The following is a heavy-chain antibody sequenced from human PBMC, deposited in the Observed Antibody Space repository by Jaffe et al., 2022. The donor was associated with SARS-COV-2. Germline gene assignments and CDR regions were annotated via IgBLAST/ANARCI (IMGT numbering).Heavy chain of an antibody. J-gene: IGHJ4*02. Sequence: EVQLVQSGAEVKKPGESLKISCRGSGYRFSSYWIGWVRQMPGRGLEWMGIIYPGDSDARYSPAFQGQVTFSVDTSITTAYLQWSSLKASDSARYYCARSGGTWLIDSWGQGTLVTVSS. V-gene: IGHV5-51*01. D-gene: IGHD2-15*01. CDR1: GYRFSSYW. CDR2: IYPGDSDA. CDR3: ARSGGTWLIDS.